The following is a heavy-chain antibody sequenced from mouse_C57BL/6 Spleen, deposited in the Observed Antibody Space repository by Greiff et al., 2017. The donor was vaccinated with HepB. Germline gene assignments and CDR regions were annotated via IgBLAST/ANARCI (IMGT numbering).Heavy chain of an antibody. V-gene: IGHV1-4*01. CDR1: GYTFTSYT. CDR3: ARAVSSCDVSAWFAY. D-gene: IGHD1-2*01. CDR2: INPSSGYT. J-gene: IGHJ3*01. Sequence: QVQLQQSGAELARPGASVKMSCKASGYTFTSYTMHWVKQRPGQGLEWIGYINPSSGYTKYNQKFKDKATLTADKSSSTADMQLSTLTSEDSAVYYGARAVSSCDVSAWFAYWGQGTLVTVSS.